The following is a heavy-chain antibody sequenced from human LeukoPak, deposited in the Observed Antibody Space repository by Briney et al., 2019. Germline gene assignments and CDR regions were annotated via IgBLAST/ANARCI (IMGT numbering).Heavy chain of an antibody. V-gene: IGHV1-2*06. Sequence: ASVKVSCKASGYTFTGYYMHWVRQAPAQGLEWMGRINPNSGGTNYAQKFQGRVTMTRVTSIRTAYMELSRLRSDYTAGYYCGRYGGSYNWRNWFVPWGQGALVTVSS. CDR3: GRYGGSYNWRNWFVP. D-gene: IGHD1-26*01. CDR2: INPNSGGT. CDR1: GYTFTGYY. J-gene: IGHJ5*02.